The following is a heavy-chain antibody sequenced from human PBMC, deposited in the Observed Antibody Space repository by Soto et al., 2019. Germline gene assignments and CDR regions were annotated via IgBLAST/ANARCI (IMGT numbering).Heavy chain of an antibody. CDR3: AKDMTHPIDGRLDY. J-gene: IGHJ4*02. CDR1: GFTFDDYA. D-gene: IGHD2-15*01. CDR2: IDWKSGTV. Sequence: VQLVESGGGLVQPGRSLRLSCAASGFTFDDYAMHWVRQVPGKGLEWVSGIDWKSGTVVYADSVKGRFTVSRDNAKNSLYLQMNSLRADDTALYYCAKDMTHPIDGRLDYWGQGALVTVSS. V-gene: IGHV3-9*01.